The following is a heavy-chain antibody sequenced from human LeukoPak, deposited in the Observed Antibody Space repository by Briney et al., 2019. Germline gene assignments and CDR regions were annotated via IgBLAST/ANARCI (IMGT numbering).Heavy chain of an antibody. D-gene: IGHD3-16*02. Sequence: PSETLSLTCTVSGGSISSGDYYWSWIRQPPGKGLEWIGYIYYSGSTNYNPSLKSRVTISVDTSKNQFSLKLSSVTAADTAVYYCARHRLLYDYVWGSYRPNDAFDIWGQGTMVTVSS. J-gene: IGHJ3*02. CDR1: GGSISSGDYY. V-gene: IGHV4-30-4*08. CDR2: IYYSGST. CDR3: ARHRLLYDYVWGSYRPNDAFDI.